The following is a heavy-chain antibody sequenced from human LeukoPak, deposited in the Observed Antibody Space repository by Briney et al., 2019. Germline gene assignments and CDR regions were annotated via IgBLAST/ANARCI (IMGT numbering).Heavy chain of an antibody. CDR3: ARDHCGGDCYPRADAFDT. D-gene: IGHD2-21*01. J-gene: IGHJ3*02. Sequence: SVKVSCKASGGTFSSYAISWVRQAPGQGLEWMGGIIPIFGTANYAQKFQDRVTTTADESTSTAYMELSSLRSEDTAVYYCARDHCGGDCYPRADAFDTWGQGTMVTVSS. CDR1: GGTFSSYA. CDR2: IIPIFGTA. V-gene: IGHV1-69*01.